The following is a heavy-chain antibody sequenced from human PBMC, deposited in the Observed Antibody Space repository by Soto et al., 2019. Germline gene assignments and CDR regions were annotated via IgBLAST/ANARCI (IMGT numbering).Heavy chain of an antibody. D-gene: IGHD3-3*01. CDR3: AKMSDFWSGSPTYHFDY. Sequence: TAGSMRPPWAAAALTFSSYAMSWVRQAPGKGLEWVSVISGSGSSTYYADSVKGRFTISRDNSKKTLYVQMNSLRAEDTAVYYCAKMSDFWSGSPTYHFDYWGQGTQVTVSS. V-gene: IGHV3-23*01. CDR2: ISGSGSST. J-gene: IGHJ4*02. CDR1: ALTFSSYA.